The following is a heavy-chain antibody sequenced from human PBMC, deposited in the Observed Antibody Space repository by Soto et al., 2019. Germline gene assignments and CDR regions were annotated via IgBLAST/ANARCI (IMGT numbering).Heavy chain of an antibody. CDR2: LIPIFGTA. D-gene: IGHD6-6*01. Sequence: GASVKVSCKASGGTFSSYAISWVLQAPGQGLEWMGGLIPIFGTANYAQKFQGRVTITADESTSTAYMELSSLGSEDTAVYYCARESSSVSNASNFYYWGQGTLVTVSS. V-gene: IGHV1-69*13. J-gene: IGHJ4*02. CDR3: ARESSSVSNASNFYY. CDR1: GGTFSSYA.